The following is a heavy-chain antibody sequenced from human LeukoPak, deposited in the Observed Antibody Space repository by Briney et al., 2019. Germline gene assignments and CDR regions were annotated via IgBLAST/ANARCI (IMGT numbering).Heavy chain of an antibody. J-gene: IGHJ4*02. Sequence: GGSLRLSCAASGFTFSAYWMSWVRQAPGKGLEWVANIKEDGSEINYADSVRGRFTISRDNAKNSLYLQMNSLRAEDTAVYYCARGYTCGYWGQGTLVIVSS. CDR3: ARGYTCGY. CDR2: IKEDGSEI. D-gene: IGHD5-18*01. V-gene: IGHV3-7*04. CDR1: GFTFSAYW.